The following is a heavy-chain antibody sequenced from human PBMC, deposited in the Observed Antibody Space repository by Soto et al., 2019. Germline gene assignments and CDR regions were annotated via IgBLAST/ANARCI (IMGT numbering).Heavy chain of an antibody. D-gene: IGHD2-2*01. CDR3: ARNLVGYCSSTSCPNKYYYYYGMDV. J-gene: IGHJ6*02. CDR2: IYPGDSDT. Sequence: GESLNISCKGSGYSFTSYWIGWVRQMPGKGLEWMGIIYPGDSDTRYSPSFQGQVTISADKSISTAYLQWSSLKASDTAMYYCARNLVGYCSSTSCPNKYYYYYGMDVWGQGTTVTVSS. CDR1: GYSFTSYW. V-gene: IGHV5-51*01.